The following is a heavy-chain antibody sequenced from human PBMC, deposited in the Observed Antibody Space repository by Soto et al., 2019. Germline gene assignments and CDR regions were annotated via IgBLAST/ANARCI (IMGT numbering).Heavy chain of an antibody. D-gene: IGHD3-22*01. Sequence: PSETLSLTCAVYGGSFSGYYWSWIRQPPGQGLEWIGEINHSGSTNYNPSLKSRVTISVDTSKNQFSLKLSSVTATDTAVYYCARGPIVRSGYSTIFDYWGQGTLVTVSS. J-gene: IGHJ4*02. CDR1: GGSFSGYY. V-gene: IGHV4-34*01. CDR2: INHSGST. CDR3: ARGPIVRSGYSTIFDY.